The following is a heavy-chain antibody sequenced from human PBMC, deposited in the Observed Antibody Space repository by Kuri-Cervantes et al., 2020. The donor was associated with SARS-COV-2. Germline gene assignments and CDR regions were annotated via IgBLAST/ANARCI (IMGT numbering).Heavy chain of an antibody. V-gene: IGHV1-18*01. CDR1: GYTFTSYG. CDR2: ISAYNGIT. CDR3: ARGGESSSSLPIVFYI. Sequence: ASVKVSCKASGYTFTSYGISWVRQAPGQGLEWMGWISAYNGITNYAQKLQGRVTMTTDTSTSTAYMELRSLRSDDTAVYYCARGGESSSSLPIVFYIWGQGTMVTVSS. D-gene: IGHD6-6*01. J-gene: IGHJ3*02.